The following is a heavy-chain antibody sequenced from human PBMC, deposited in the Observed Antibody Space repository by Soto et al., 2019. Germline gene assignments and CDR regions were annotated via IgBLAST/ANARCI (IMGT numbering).Heavy chain of an antibody. Sequence: GGSLRLSCTASGFTFGDYAMSWFRQAPGMGLEWVGFIRSKAYGGPTEYAASVKGRFTISRDDSKSIAHLQMNSLKTEDTAVYYCTRGPDILGYCSSTSCTYFDYWGQGTLVTVSS. CDR3: TRGPDILGYCSSTSCTYFDY. J-gene: IGHJ4*02. CDR2: IRSKAYGGPT. D-gene: IGHD2-2*01. CDR1: GFTFGDYA. V-gene: IGHV3-49*03.